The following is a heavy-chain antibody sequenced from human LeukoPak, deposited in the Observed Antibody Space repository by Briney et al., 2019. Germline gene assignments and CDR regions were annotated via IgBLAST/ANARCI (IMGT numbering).Heavy chain of an antibody. J-gene: IGHJ4*02. Sequence: SETLSLTCTVSGGSISSTSDYWGWIRQPPGKGLEWIGTVLHSGISYYNPSLKSRVSMSVDTSKNQFFVKLTSVTAADTAMYYCARRTIGTMFDYWGQGPLVTVSS. CDR1: GGSISSTSDY. D-gene: IGHD1-1*01. V-gene: IGHV4-39*01. CDR2: VLHSGIS. CDR3: ARRTIGTMFDY.